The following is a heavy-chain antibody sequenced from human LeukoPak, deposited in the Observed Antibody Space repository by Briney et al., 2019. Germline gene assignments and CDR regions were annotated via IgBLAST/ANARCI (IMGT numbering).Heavy chain of an antibody. CDR3: ARDPRRDGYNYPFDY. V-gene: IGHV1-18*01. CDR1: GGTFSSYA. J-gene: IGHJ4*02. D-gene: IGHD5-24*01. CDR2: ISAYNGNT. Sequence: ASVKVPCKASGGTFSSYAISWVRQAPGQGLEWMGWISAYNGNTNYAQKLQGRVTMTTDTSTSTAYMELRSLRSDDTAVYYCARDPRRDGYNYPFDYWGQGTLVTVSS.